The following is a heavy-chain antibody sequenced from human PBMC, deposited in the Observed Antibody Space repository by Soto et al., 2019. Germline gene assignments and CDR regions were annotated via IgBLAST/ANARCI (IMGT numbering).Heavy chain of an antibody. V-gene: IGHV4-34*01. D-gene: IGHD3-10*01. CDR2: INHSGST. J-gene: IGHJ4*02. Sequence: LETLSLTCAVYGGSCSGYYWSWIRQPPGKGLEWIGEINHSGSTNYNPSLKSRVTISVDTSKNQFSLKLSSVTAADTAVYYCARGTIYYYGSGRNFDYWGQGTLVTVSS. CDR1: GGSCSGYY. CDR3: ARGTIYYYGSGRNFDY.